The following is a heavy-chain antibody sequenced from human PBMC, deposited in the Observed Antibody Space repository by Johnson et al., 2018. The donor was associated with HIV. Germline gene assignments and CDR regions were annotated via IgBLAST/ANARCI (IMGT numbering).Heavy chain of an antibody. CDR1: GFTFSSFA. Sequence: QVQLVESGGDLVQPGGSLRLSCAASGFTFSSFAIHWVRQAPGKGLEWVAVISYDGSDKYYADSVKGRFTISRDNSKNTLYLQMNSLRAEDTAVYYCARDQGELRRTHAFDMWGQGTMVTVSS. D-gene: IGHD1-14*01. CDR3: ARDQGELRRTHAFDM. V-gene: IGHV3-30-3*01. J-gene: IGHJ3*02. CDR2: ISYDGSDK.